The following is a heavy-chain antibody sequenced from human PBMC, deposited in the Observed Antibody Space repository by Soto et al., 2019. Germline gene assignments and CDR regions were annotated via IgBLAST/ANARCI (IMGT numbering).Heavy chain of an antibody. V-gene: IGHV3-30*03. D-gene: IGHD4-17*01. CDR3: ATQNYGDYEVSDAFDI. J-gene: IGHJ3*02. Sequence: QVQLVESGGGVVQPGRSLRLSCAASGFTFSSYGMHWVRQAPGKGLEWVAVISYDGSNKYYADSVKGRFTISRDNSKNTLYLQMNSLRAEDTAVYYCATQNYGDYEVSDAFDIWAKGQWSPSLQ. CDR1: GFTFSSYG. CDR2: ISYDGSNK.